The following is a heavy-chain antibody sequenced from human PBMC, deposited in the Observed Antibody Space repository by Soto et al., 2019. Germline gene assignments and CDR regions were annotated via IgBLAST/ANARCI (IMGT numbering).Heavy chain of an antibody. CDR3: AKEGGL. CDR1: GSGFTFNSFA. Sequence: PGGSLRLSCVASGSGFTFNSFALSWVRQAPGKGLEWVSSITSGGSSIYYADAVKGRFTISRDTSKNTLYLQMNSLRADDTAVYYCAKEGGLWGQGTLVTVSS. CDR2: ITSGGSSI. D-gene: IGHD2-15*01. J-gene: IGHJ4*02. V-gene: IGHV3-23*01.